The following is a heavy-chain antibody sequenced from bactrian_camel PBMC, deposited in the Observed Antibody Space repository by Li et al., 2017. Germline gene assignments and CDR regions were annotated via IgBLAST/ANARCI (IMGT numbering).Heavy chain of an antibody. D-gene: IGHD2*01. V-gene: IGHV3S1*01. J-gene: IGHJ4*01. CDR2: ISTDGGST. Sequence: HVQLVESGGGLVQLGGSLRLSCAASGLAFSTSCMGWFRQAPGKEREAVASISTDGGSTDYAGSVGGRFTISKDNVKNTLYLDMNDLQPEDTAMYFCAAKRTQSGSDWRDPDAYNHWGQGTQVTVS. CDR3: AAKRTQSGSDWRDPDAYNH. CDR1: GLAFSTSC.